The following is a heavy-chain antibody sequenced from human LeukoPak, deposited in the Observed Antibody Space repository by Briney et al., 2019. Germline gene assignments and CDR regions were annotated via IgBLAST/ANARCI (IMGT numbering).Heavy chain of an antibody. CDR1: GFTVSSNY. V-gene: IGHV3-66*02. Sequence: GGSLRLSCAASGFTVSSNYMSWVRQAPGKGLEWVSVIYSGGSTYYADSVKGRFTISRDNSKNTLYLQMNSLRPEDTAVYYCARAAAGDYYMDVWGKGTTVTVSS. CDR3: ARAAAGDYYMDV. D-gene: IGHD6-13*01. CDR2: IYSGGST. J-gene: IGHJ6*03.